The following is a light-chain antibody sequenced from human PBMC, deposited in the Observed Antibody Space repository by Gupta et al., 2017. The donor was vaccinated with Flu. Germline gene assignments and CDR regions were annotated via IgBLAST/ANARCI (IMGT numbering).Light chain of an antibody. CDR3: QQSQSSWLT. J-gene: IGKJ4*01. Sequence: GDRVTITCRTSEIIKTYLNWYQQKPGKAPKLLIYVASHLQSGVPSRFSGSGSGTDFTLTISNIQLEDFATYYCQQSQSSWLTFGGGTKVEI. CDR1: EIIKTY. CDR2: VAS. V-gene: IGKV1-39*01.